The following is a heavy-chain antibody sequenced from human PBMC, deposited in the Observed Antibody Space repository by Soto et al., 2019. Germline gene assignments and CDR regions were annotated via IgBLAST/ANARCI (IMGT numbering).Heavy chain of an antibody. V-gene: IGHV1-69*12. CDR1: GGTFSSYA. Sequence: QVQLVQSGAEVKKPGSSVKVSCKASGGTFSSYAISWVRQAPGQGLEWMGGIIPIFGTANYAQKFQGRVTITADESTSTAYMELSSLRSEDTAVYYCASPEVRGNSYYYDSSGYYYLAAYRYWGQGTLVTVSS. J-gene: IGHJ4*02. D-gene: IGHD3-22*01. CDR3: ASPEVRGNSYYYDSSGYYYLAAYRY. CDR2: IIPIFGTA.